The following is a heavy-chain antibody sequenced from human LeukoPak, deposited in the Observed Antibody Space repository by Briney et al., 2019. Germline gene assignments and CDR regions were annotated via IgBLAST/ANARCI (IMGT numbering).Heavy chain of an antibody. CDR1: GDTVSSNFDA. V-gene: IGHV6-1*01. CDR3: ARDHQGSYYGGGWLDS. Sequence: SQTLSLTCAISGDTVSSNFDAWTWIRQSPSRGLEWLGRTYYRSKWYNDYAVSVKSRLTINADTSKNQFSLQLRSVTPEDTAVYYCARDHQGSYYGGGWLDSWGQGILVTVSS. J-gene: IGHJ5*01. CDR2: TYYRSKWYN. D-gene: IGHD1-26*01.